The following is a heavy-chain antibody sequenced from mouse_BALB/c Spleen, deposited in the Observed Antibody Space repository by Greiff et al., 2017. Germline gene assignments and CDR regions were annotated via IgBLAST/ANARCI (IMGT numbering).Heavy chain of an antibody. V-gene: IGHV14-3*02. CDR2: IDPANGNT. J-gene: IGHJ4*01. CDR1: GFNIKDTY. CDR3: ARLRGYAMDY. D-gene: IGHD1-1*01. Sequence: EVKVVESGAELVKPGASVKLSCTASGFNIKDTYMHWVKQRPEQGLEWIGRIDPANGNTKYDPKFQGKATITADTSSNTAYLQLSSLTSEDTAVYYCARLRGYAMDYWGQGTSVTVSS.